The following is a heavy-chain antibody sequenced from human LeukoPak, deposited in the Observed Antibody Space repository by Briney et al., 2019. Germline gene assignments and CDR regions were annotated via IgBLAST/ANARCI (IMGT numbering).Heavy chain of an antibody. D-gene: IGHD3-10*01. V-gene: IGHV4-30-4*01. J-gene: IGHJ5*02. CDR3: ARVLAGGSGSYVWFDP. CDR1: GGSISSGDYY. CDR2: IYYSGST. Sequence: SQTLSLTCTVSGGSISSGDYYWSWIRQPPGKGLEWIGYIYYSGSTYYNPSLKSRVTIPVDTSKNQFSLKLSSVTAADTAVYYCARVLAGGSGSYVWFDPWGQGTLVTVSS.